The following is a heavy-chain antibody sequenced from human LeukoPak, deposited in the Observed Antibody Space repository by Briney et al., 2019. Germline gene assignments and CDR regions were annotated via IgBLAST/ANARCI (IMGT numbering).Heavy chain of an antibody. Sequence: GGSLRLSCAASGFTFSSYAMSWVRQAPGKGLEWVSAISGSGGSTYYADSVKGRFTISRDNSKNTLYLQMNSLRAGDTAVHYCAKDEQYYYDSSGSDYWGQGTLVTVSS. V-gene: IGHV3-23*01. J-gene: IGHJ4*02. CDR1: GFTFSSYA. CDR3: AKDEQYYYDSSGSDY. CDR2: ISGSGGST. D-gene: IGHD3-22*01.